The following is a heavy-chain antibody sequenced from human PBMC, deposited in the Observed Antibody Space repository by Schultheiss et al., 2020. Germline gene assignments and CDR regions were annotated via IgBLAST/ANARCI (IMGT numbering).Heavy chain of an antibody. CDR2: ISAYDGNT. CDR3: ASDGSSLLWFGELFYAFDI. Sequence: ASVTVSCKASGGAFSSYTISGVRQAPGQGHEWMGWISAYDGNTNYAQKFQGRVTMTRDTSTSTVYMELSSLRSEDTAVDYCASDGSSLLWFGELFYAFDIWGQGTMVTVSS. D-gene: IGHD3-10*01. CDR1: GGAFSSYT. J-gene: IGHJ3*02. V-gene: IGHV1-18*01.